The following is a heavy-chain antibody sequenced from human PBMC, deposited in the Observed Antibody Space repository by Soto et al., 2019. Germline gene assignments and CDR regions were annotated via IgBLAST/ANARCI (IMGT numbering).Heavy chain of an antibody. CDR2: ISSSGSTI. Sequence: PGGSLRLSCAASGFTFSSYEMNWVRQAPGKGLEWVSYISSSGSTIYYADSVKGRFTISRDNAKNSLYLQMNSLRAEDTAVYYCARDCGEIVVVPAARVLRYFDWHYYGMDVWGQGTTVTVSS. CDR1: GFTFSSYE. V-gene: IGHV3-48*03. J-gene: IGHJ6*02. CDR3: ARDCGEIVVVPAARVLRYFDWHYYGMDV. D-gene: IGHD2-2*01.